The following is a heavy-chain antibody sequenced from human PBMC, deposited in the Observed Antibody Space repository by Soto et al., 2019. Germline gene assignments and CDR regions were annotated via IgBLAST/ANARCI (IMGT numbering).Heavy chain of an antibody. Sequence: SETLSLTCTVSGGSISSGGYYWSWIRQHPRKGLGWIGYIYYSGSTYYNPSLKSRVTISVGTSKNQFSLKLSSVTAADTAVYYCARDPTTQHQNWFDPWGQGTLVTVSS. CDR3: ARDPTTQHQNWFDP. CDR2: IYYSGST. CDR1: GGSISSGGYY. D-gene: IGHD1-26*01. J-gene: IGHJ5*02. V-gene: IGHV4-31*03.